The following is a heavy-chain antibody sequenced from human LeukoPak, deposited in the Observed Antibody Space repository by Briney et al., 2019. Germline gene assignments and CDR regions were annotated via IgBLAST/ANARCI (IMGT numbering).Heavy chain of an antibody. Sequence: GGSLRLSCGASGFTFSSYAMSWVRQAPGKGLEWVSAISGSGGSTYYADSVKGRFTISRDNSKNTLYLQMNSLRAEDTAVYYCAKVPKYYDFWSGYPHFDYWGQGTLVTVSS. V-gene: IGHV3-23*01. CDR1: GFTFSSYA. J-gene: IGHJ4*02. D-gene: IGHD3-3*01. CDR2: ISGSGGST. CDR3: AKVPKYYDFWSGYPHFDY.